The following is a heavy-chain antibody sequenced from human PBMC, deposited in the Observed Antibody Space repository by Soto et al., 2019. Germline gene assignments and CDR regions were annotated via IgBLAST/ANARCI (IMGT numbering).Heavy chain of an antibody. J-gene: IGHJ4*02. CDR1: GASISGSYYY. V-gene: IGHV4-39*01. CDR3: ATSQKGYNWNYFDH. Sequence: SETLSLTCAVSGASISGSYYYWAWLRQSPGKGPEWIGSAFYTGFTSYNPSLESRVSVSVDTSKSQFSLKLSAVTAADTAVYYCATSQKGYNWNYFDHWGQGALVTVSS. D-gene: IGHD1-20*01. CDR2: AFYTGFT.